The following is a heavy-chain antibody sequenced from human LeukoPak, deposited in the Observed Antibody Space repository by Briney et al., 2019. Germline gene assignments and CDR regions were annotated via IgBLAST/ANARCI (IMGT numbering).Heavy chain of an antibody. J-gene: IGHJ4*02. CDR3: TTKLREGSMIVVVTAN. Sequence: GGSLRLSCAASGFTFSSYAMSWVRQAPGRGLEWVSAISGSGGSTYYADSVKGRFTISRDNSKNTLYLQMNSLRAEDTAVYYCTTKLREGSMIVVVTANWGQGTLVTVST. V-gene: IGHV3-23*01. CDR2: ISGSGGST. CDR1: GFTFSSYA. D-gene: IGHD3-22*01.